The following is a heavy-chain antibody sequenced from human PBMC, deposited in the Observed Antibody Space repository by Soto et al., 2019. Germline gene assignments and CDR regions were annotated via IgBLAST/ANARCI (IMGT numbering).Heavy chain of an antibody. D-gene: IGHD3-3*01. V-gene: IGHV4-34*01. J-gene: IGHJ5*02. CDR3: ARGEPRFMEWLLLSEYFDP. Sequence: SETLSLTCVVYVGSFSGYYWSWIRQPPGKGLEWIGVINHSGCTNYDPCLKSRVTISIDTSKNQVSLTLSSVTAADTAVYYCARGEPRFMEWLLLSEYFDPWGQGTLVTVSS. CDR1: VGSFSGYY. CDR2: INHSGCT.